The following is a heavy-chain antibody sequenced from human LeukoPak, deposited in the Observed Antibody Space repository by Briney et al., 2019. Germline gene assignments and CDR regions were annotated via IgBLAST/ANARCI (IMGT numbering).Heavy chain of an antibody. D-gene: IGHD2-21*02. Sequence: SETLSLTCTVSDGSITRSSYYWGWIRQTPGEGLDWIGSIYYTGIAYYNPSLQGRVTMSVDTSKNQFSLKLNSVTVADTAVYYCARLRVTTGIDYWDQGIPVTVSS. CDR3: ARLRVTTGIDY. CDR1: DGSITRSSYY. V-gene: IGHV4-39*01. CDR2: IYYTGIA. J-gene: IGHJ4*02.